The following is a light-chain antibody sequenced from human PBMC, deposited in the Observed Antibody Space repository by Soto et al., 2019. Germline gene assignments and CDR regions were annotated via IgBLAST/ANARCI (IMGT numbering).Light chain of an antibody. J-gene: IGLJ2*01. Sequence: QSVLTQSPSASASLGASVKLTCTLSSGHSSYAIAWHQQQPEKGPRYLMKLNSDGSHSKGDGIPDRFSGSSSGAERYLTISSLQSEDEADYYCQTWGTGTVVFRGGTKLTVL. V-gene: IGLV4-69*01. CDR1: SGHSSYA. CDR3: QTWGTGTVV. CDR2: LNSDGSH.